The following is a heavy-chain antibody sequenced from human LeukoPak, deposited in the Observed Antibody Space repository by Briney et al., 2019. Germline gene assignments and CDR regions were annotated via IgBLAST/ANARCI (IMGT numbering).Heavy chain of an antibody. J-gene: IGHJ4*02. V-gene: IGHV3-30*02. D-gene: IGHD2-15*01. CDR2: IRYDGSNK. CDR1: GFTFSSYG. Sequence: PGGSLRLSCAASGFTFSSYGMHWVRQAPGKGLEWVAFIRYDGSNKYYADSVKGRFTISRDNSKNTLYLQMNSLRAEDTAVYYCAKRPPPPWTLAAYWGQGTLVTVSS. CDR3: AKRPPPPWTLAAY.